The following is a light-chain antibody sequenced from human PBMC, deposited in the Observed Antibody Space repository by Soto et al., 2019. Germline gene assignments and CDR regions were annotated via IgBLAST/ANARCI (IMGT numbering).Light chain of an antibody. J-gene: IGLJ1*01. CDR2: DVS. CDR3: SSYTSATTYV. CDR1: SSDVGAYNY. Sequence: QSVLTQPASVSGSPGQSITISCTGTSSDVGAYNYASWYQQYSGEAPKVIIYDVSHRPAGVSNRFSGSKSGNTASLTISGLQTQDEADYYCSSYTSATTYVFGTGTKVTVL. V-gene: IGLV2-14*01.